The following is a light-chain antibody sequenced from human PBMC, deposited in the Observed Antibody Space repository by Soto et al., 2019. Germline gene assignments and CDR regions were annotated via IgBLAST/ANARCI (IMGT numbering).Light chain of an antibody. V-gene: IGKV3-20*01. CDR2: GVS. Sequence: EIVLTHSPGTLSLSPGEKATLSCRASQSVGDTFLSWYQQKPGLAPRLLIYGVSNRATGIPDRFSGSGSGTDFILTISRLEPEDFALYYCGQFVSSPPRTFGQGTKVEIK. J-gene: IGKJ1*01. CDR3: GQFVSSPPRT. CDR1: QSVGDTF.